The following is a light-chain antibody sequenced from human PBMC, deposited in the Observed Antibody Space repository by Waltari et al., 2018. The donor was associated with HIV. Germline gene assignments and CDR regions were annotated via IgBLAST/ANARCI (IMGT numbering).Light chain of an antibody. CDR1: SSNIGSNT. V-gene: IGLV1-44*01. J-gene: IGLJ3*02. Sequence: QSVLNQSPSASGTPGQRVIISCSGSSSNIGSNTVTWYQQFPGTPPKLLIYSYGKRPPGVPERFSGSKSATSASLAISGLRSEDEADYYCATWDDSLNAWVFGGGTKLTVL. CDR3: ATWDDSLNAWV. CDR2: SYG.